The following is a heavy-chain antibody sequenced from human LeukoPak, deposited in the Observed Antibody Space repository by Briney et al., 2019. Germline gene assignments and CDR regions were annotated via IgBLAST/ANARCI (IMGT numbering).Heavy chain of an antibody. Sequence: GGSLRPSCTASGFTSSDDAMSWVRQAPGKGLEWVGFIRSKAYGGTTEYAASVKGKFTISRDDSKSIPYLHMNSLKTEDTAVYCCTRSAGYSSGWYQDYWGQGTLVTVSS. V-gene: IGHV3-49*04. CDR2: IRSKAYGGTT. CDR1: GFTSSDDA. CDR3: TRSAGYSSGWYQDY. J-gene: IGHJ4*02. D-gene: IGHD6-19*01.